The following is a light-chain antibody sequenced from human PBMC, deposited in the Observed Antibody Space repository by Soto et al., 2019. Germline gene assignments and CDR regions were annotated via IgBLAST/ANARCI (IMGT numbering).Light chain of an antibody. J-gene: IGKJ1*01. CDR1: QNINAW. CDR3: QHYSLYSPWT. Sequence: DIHMPQSPSSLSVSVGDRVTITCRPSQNINAWLAWYQQRPGQAPKLLIYDASTVQSGVPSRFSGSGSGTEFTLTISSLQPDESATYYCQHYSLYSPWTFGQGTKV. CDR2: DAS. V-gene: IGKV1-5*01.